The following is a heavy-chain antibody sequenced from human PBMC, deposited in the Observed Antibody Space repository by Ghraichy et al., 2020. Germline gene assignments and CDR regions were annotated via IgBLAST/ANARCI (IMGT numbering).Heavy chain of an antibody. CDR1: GSSIISYY. CDR2: IHYSGST. D-gene: IGHD5-12*01. J-gene: IGHJ4*02. V-gene: IGHV4-59*01. Sequence: ESLNISCTVSGSSIISYYWSWIRQPPGKGLEWIGYIHYSGSTKYNPSLKSRISLDTSKSQFSLKMSSVTAADTAVYYCARAPWIELHFDSWGQGTLVTVS. CDR3: ARAPWIELHFDS.